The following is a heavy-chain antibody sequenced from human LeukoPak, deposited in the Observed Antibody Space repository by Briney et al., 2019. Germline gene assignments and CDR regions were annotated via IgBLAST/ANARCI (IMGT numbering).Heavy chain of an antibody. CDR3: ARDYTGYYGSGSYGFSF. Sequence: GSVKVSCKASGYTFTGYYMHWVRQAPGQGLEWMGWINPNSGGTNYAQKFQGRVTMTRDTSISTAYMELSRLRSDDTAVYYCARDYTGYYGSGSYGFSFWGQGTLVTVSS. CDR1: GYTFTGYY. J-gene: IGHJ4*02. V-gene: IGHV1-2*02. CDR2: INPNSGGT. D-gene: IGHD3-10*01.